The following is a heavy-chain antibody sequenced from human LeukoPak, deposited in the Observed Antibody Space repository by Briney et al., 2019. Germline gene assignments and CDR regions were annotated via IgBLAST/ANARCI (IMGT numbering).Heavy chain of an antibody. Sequence: GGSLRLSCAASGLTFSDYYMSLIRQAPGKGLEWISYISSSHSNIHYADSVKGRFTISRDNAKNSLYLQMNSLRPEDTAVYYCARTLGLRFFDLWGRGTLVTVSS. CDR1: GLTFSDYY. CDR3: ARTLGLRFFDL. CDR2: ISSSHSNI. V-gene: IGHV3-11*01. J-gene: IGHJ2*01. D-gene: IGHD7-27*01.